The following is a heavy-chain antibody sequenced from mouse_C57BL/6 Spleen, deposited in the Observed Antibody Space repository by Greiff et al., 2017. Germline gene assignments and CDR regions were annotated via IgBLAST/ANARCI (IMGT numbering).Heavy chain of an antibody. Sequence: QVQLQQPGAELVMPGASVKLSCKASGYTFTSYWMHWVKQRPGQGLEWIGEIDPSDSYTNYNQKFKGKSTLTVDKSSSTAYMQLSSLTSDDSAVYYCARSGYCGSSYWYFDVWGTGTTVTVSA. V-gene: IGHV1-69*01. CDR1: GYTFTSYW. D-gene: IGHD1-1*01. J-gene: IGHJ1*03. CDR3: ARSGYCGSSYWYFDV. CDR2: IDPSDSYT.